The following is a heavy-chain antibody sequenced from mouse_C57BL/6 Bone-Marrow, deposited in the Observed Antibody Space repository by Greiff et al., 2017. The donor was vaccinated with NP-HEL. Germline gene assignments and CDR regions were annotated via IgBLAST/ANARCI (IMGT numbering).Heavy chain of an antibody. CDR2: ISYDGSN. CDR3: ARDRNTTVVATDWYFDV. D-gene: IGHD1-1*01. Sequence: EVQLVESGPGLVKPSQSLSLTCSVTGYSITSGYYWNWIRQFPGNKLEWMGYISYDGSNNYNPSLKNRISITRDTSKNQFFLKLNSVTTEDTATYYCARDRNTTVVATDWYFDVWGTGTTVTVSS. CDR1: GYSITSGYY. V-gene: IGHV3-6*01. J-gene: IGHJ1*03.